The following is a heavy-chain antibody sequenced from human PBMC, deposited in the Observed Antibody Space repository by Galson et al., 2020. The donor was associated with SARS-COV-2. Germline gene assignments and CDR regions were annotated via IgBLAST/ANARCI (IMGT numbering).Heavy chain of an antibody. D-gene: IGHD5-18*01. CDR2: IIPIFGTA. V-gene: IGHV1-69*13. CDR1: GGTFSSYA. Sequence: SVKVSCKASGGTFSSYAISWVRQAPGQGLEWMGGIIPIFGTANYAQEFQGRVTITADESTSTAYMELSSLRSEDTAVYYCARGGYSYGGRGVYYYYYMDVWGKGTTVTVSS. J-gene: IGHJ6*03. CDR3: ARGGYSYGGRGVYYYYYMDV.